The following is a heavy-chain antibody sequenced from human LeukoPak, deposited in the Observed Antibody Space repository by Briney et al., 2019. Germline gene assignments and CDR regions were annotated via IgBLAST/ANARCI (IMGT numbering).Heavy chain of an antibody. CDR3: AKAADQYYYYYFYYMDV. Sequence: GGSLRLSCAASGFTFSSYAMNWVRQAPGKGLEWVSAISGSGSTTYYADSVKGRFTISRDNSKNTLYLQMNSLRVEDTAVYYCAKAADQYYYYYFYYMDVWGKGTTVTVSS. CDR2: ISGSGSTT. J-gene: IGHJ6*03. V-gene: IGHV3-23*01. D-gene: IGHD2-2*01. CDR1: GFTFSSYA.